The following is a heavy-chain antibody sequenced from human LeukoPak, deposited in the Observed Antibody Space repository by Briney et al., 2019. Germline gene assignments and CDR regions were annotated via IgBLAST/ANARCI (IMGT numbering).Heavy chain of an antibody. CDR2: IYTSGST. J-gene: IGHJ6*02. D-gene: IGHD3-22*01. V-gene: IGHV4-4*07. CDR1: GGSISSYY. CDR3: ARDLGSYYDSSGYYYYGMDV. Sequence: SETLSLTCTVSGGSISSYYWSWIRQPAGKGLEWIGRIYTSGSTNYNPSLKSRVTMSVDTSKNQFSLELSSVTAADTAVYYCARDLGSYYDSSGYYYYGMDVWGQGTTVTVSS.